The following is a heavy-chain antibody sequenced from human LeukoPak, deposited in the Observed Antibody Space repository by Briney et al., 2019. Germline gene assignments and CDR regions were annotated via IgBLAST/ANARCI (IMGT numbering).Heavy chain of an antibody. Sequence: GGSLRLSCAASGFTFSSYGMHWVRQAPGKGLEWVAVIWYDGSNKYYADSVKGRSTISRDNSKNTLYLQMNSLRAEDTAVYYCARSIAVAGTGYFDYWGQGTLVTVSS. D-gene: IGHD6-19*01. CDR1: GFTFSSYG. J-gene: IGHJ4*02. V-gene: IGHV3-33*01. CDR3: ARSIAVAGTGYFDY. CDR2: IWYDGSNK.